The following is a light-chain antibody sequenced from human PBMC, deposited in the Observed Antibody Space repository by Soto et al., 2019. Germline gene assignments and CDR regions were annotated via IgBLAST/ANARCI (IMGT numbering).Light chain of an antibody. CDR1: QSVSSSY. V-gene: IGKV3D-20*02. CDR2: SAS. CDR3: QQRSNWPQT. Sequence: EIVMTQSPATLSVSPGERATLSCRASQSVSSSYLAWYQQKPGQAPRLLIWSASNRATGIPARFSGSGSGTDFSLTISSLEPEDFAVYYCQQRSNWPQTFGQGTKVDIK. J-gene: IGKJ2*01.